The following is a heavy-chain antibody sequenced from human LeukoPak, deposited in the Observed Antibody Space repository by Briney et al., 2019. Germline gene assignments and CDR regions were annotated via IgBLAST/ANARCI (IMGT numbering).Heavy chain of an antibody. Sequence: PGGSLRLSCSASGFTFSSYAMHWVRQAPGKGLEYVSAISSNGGSTYYADSVKGRFTISRDNSKNTLYLQMSSLRAEDTAVYYCVKETTYYDFWKGMDVWGQGTTVTVSS. CDR3: VKETTYYDFWKGMDV. CDR2: ISSNGGST. CDR1: GFTFSSYA. D-gene: IGHD3-3*01. V-gene: IGHV3-64D*06. J-gene: IGHJ6*02.